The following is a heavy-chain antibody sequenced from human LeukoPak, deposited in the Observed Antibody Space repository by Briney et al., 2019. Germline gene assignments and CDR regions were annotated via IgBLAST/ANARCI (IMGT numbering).Heavy chain of an antibody. V-gene: IGHV3-21*01. CDR3: ARVWYSSSSSPFDY. CDR1: GCTFSSYS. CDR2: ISSSSSYI. J-gene: IGHJ4*02. D-gene: IGHD6-6*01. Sequence: GGSLRLSCAASGCTFSSYSMNWVRQAPGKGREWVSSISSSSSYIYYADSVKGRFTISRDNAKNSLYLQMNSLRAEDTAVSYCARVWYSSSSSPFDYWGQGTLVTVSS.